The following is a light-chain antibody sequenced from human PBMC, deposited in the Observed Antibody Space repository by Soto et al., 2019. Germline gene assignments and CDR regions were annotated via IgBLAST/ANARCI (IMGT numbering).Light chain of an antibody. V-gene: IGLV2-8*01. CDR1: SSDVGRYNY. CDR2: EVN. J-gene: IGLJ2*01. Sequence: QSALTQPPSASGSLGQSVTISCTGTSSDVGRYNYVSWYQQHPGKAPKFMIYEVNKRPSGVPDRFSGSKSGNTASLTVSGLQAEDEADYYCSSYASSNVVFGGGTQLTVL. CDR3: SSYASSNVV.